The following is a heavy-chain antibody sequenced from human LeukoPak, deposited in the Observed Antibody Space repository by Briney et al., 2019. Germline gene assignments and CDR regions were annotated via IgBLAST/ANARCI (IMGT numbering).Heavy chain of an antibody. V-gene: IGHV3-21*01. CDR2: ISDSSGYI. J-gene: IGHJ4*02. CDR1: GFTFSSYS. CDR3: ARGGWAHVCIDY. D-gene: IGHD1-26*01. Sequence: PGGSPRLSCAASGFTFSSYSMNWVRQAPGKGLEWVSSISDSSGYIYYADSVKGRFTISRDNAKNSLFLQMNSLRAEDTAVYYCARGGWAHVCIDYWGQGTLVTVSS.